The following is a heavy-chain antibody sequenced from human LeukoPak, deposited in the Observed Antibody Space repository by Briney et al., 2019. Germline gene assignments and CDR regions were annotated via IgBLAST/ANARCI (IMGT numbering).Heavy chain of an antibody. V-gene: IGHV3-30*02. CDR2: IRYDGGDK. D-gene: IGHD2-2*01. CDR3: AVASGSSSSCPQGCRFDP. J-gene: IGHJ5*02. CDR1: AFIFSNYG. Sequence: GGSLRLSCVASAFIFSNYGIHWVRQAPGKGLEWVAFIRYDGGDKYYADSVRGRFTISRDNSKNTVHLQMNSLRAEDTAVYFCAVASGSSSSCPQGCRFDPWGQGTLVTVSS.